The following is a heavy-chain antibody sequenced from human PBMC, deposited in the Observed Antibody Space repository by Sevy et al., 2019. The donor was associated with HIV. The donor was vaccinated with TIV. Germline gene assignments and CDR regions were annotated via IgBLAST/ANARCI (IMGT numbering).Heavy chain of an antibody. D-gene: IGHD2-2*01. CDR1: GYTFTGYY. V-gene: IGHV1-2*02. J-gene: IGHJ6*02. Sequence: ASVKVSCKASGYTFTGYYIHWVRQAPGQGLEWMAWINPYSGGTNYAQKFQGSVTMTMAPSISTAYMELSRLRSDDTALYYCARDNDYCTRSTCPLYGMDVWGQGTTVTVSS. CDR3: ARDNDYCTRSTCPLYGMDV. CDR2: INPYSGGT.